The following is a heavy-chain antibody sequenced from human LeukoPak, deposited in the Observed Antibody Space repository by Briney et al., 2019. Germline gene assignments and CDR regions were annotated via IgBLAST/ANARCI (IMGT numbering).Heavy chain of an antibody. CDR1: GGSVSSGSYY. D-gene: IGHD6-19*01. J-gene: IGHJ4*02. V-gene: IGHV4-61*01. CDR3: ARDTTPYSSGWYDY. Sequence: SETLSLTCTVSGGSVSSGSYYWSWIRQPPGKGLEWIGYIYYSGSTNYNPSLKSRVTISVDTSKNQFSLKLSSVTAADTAVYFCARDTTPYSSGWYDYWGQGTLVTVSS. CDR2: IYYSGST.